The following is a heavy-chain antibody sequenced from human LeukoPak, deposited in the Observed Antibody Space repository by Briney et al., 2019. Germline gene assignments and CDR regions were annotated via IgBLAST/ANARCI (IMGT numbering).Heavy chain of an antibody. CDR1: GFIFDDYA. V-gene: IGHV3-9*01. Sequence: PGGSLRLSCAASGFIFDDYAKHWVRQAPGKGLEWVSGIIWNSGSIGYADSVKGRFTIARDNAKNSLYLQMNSLRAEDTALYYCAKDISVGTTPYYFDYWGQGTLVTVSS. CDR2: IIWNSGSI. J-gene: IGHJ4*02. CDR3: AKDISVGTTPYYFDY. D-gene: IGHD1-26*01.